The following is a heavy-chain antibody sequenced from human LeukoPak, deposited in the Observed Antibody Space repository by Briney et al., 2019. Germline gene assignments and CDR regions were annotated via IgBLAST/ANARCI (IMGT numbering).Heavy chain of an antibody. Sequence: ASVKVSCKASGYTFTGYYMHWVRQAPGQGLEWTGWINPNSGGTNYAQKFQGRVTMTRDTSISTAYMELSRLRSDDTAVYYCARDPTPLVLRFLEWLPPFDYWGQGTLVTVSS. J-gene: IGHJ4*02. CDR3: ARDPTPLVLRFLEWLPPFDY. V-gene: IGHV1-2*02. CDR2: INPNSGGT. D-gene: IGHD3-3*01. CDR1: GYTFTGYY.